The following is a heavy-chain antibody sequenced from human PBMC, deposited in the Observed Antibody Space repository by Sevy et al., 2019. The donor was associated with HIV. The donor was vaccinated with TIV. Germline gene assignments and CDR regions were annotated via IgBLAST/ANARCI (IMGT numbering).Heavy chain of an antibody. V-gene: IGHV3-7*01. CDR3: VREGVGGYSYSLDC. CDR2: MKEDGSER. CDR1: GFTFSSYW. D-gene: IGHD5-18*01. J-gene: IGHJ4*02. Sequence: GGSLRLSCAASGFTFSSYWMSWVRQAPGKGLEWVATMKEDGSERSYVDSVKGRFTISRDNAKNSLYLQMNSLRAEDTAVYYCVREGVGGYSYSLDCWGQGTLVTVSS.